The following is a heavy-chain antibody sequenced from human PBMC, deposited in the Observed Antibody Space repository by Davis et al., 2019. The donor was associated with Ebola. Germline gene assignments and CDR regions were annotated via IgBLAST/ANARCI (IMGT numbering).Heavy chain of an antibody. V-gene: IGHV4-59*08. CDR2: IYYSWST. Sequence: MPSETLSLTCAVSGGSISSYYWSWXXXXXXXGLGGIGSIYYSWSTNSNPSLKRRVTISVDTSKNQFSLQLSPVTAADTAVYYCARHPPWNDSRRWGFDYWGQGTLVTVSS. D-gene: IGHD1-1*01. CDR1: GGSISSYY. CDR3: ARHPPWNDSRRWGFDY. J-gene: IGHJ4*02.